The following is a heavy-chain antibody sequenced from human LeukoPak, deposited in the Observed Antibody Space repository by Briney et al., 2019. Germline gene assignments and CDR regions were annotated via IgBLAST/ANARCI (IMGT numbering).Heavy chain of an antibody. CDR3: SEGYFEPFDH. Sequence: SETLSLTCVVSGDSVSISHWNWIRQLPGKGLERIGCLSYTGKTDYNPSLTSRVTISLDTSKNQVSLKLRSVTAADTAVYYCSEGYFEPFDHWGQGTLVTVSS. J-gene: IGHJ4*02. CDR1: GDSVSISH. CDR2: LSYTGKT. D-gene: IGHD2/OR15-2a*01. V-gene: IGHV4-59*02.